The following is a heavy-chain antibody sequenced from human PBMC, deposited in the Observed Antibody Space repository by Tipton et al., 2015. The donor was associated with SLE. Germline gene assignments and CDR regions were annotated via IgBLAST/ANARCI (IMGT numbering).Heavy chain of an antibody. D-gene: IGHD2-15*01. CDR1: GGSFSGYY. CDR3: ARVAPTEVFDY. CDR2: IIHSGIT. J-gene: IGHJ4*02. Sequence: TLSLTCAVYGGSFSGYYWNWIRQPPGKGLEWIGEIIHSGITNYNPSLKSRVVLSVDTSKNQFSLKLSSVTAADTAVYYCARVAPTEVFDYWGQGALVTVSS. V-gene: IGHV4-34*12.